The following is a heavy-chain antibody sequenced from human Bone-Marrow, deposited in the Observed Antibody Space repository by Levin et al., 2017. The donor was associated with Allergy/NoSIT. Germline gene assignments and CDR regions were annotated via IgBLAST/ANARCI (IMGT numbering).Heavy chain of an antibody. V-gene: IGHV1-8*01. CDR3: ARGLLLYPHGSDI. CDR1: GYSFTRYD. Sequence: ASVKVSCKATGYSFTRYDINWVRQATGQGPEWMGWLNPNSGNTDLAQKFQGRFTLTRNTSISTAYLQLSSLRDDDTALYYCARGLLLYPHGSDIWGQRTVVTVSS. D-gene: IGHD2-2*02. J-gene: IGHJ3*02. CDR2: LNPNSGNT.